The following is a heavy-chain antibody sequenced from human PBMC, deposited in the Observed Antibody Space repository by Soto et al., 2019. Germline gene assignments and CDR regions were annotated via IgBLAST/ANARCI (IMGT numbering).Heavy chain of an antibody. CDR2: ISPYNGNT. CDR3: ARGGVYCSAGSCPYNWFDP. D-gene: IGHD2-15*01. CDR1: GYTFTIYG. Sequence: QVQLVQSGAEVKKPGASVKVSCKTSGYTFTIYGITWVRQAPGQGLEWMGWISPYNGNTNYAQKLQGRVSMTTDTSTSTAYMELRSLRSDDTAVYYCARGGVYCSAGSCPYNWFDPWGQGTLVTVSS. V-gene: IGHV1-18*01. J-gene: IGHJ5*02.